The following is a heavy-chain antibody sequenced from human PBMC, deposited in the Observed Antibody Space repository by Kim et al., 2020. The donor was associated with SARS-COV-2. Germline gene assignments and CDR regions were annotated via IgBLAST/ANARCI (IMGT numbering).Heavy chain of an antibody. Sequence: ASVKVSCKASGYTFTGYYMLWVRQAPGQGLEWMGWINPNSGGTNYAQKFQGRVTMTRDTSISTAYMELSRLRSDDTAEYYCARDLWATIAQGWEFSYYYDMDVWGQGTPVTVSS. V-gene: IGHV1-2*02. CDR3: ARDLWATIAQGWEFSYYYDMDV. D-gene: IGHD5-12*01. CDR1: GYTFTGYY. CDR2: INPNSGGT. J-gene: IGHJ6*02.